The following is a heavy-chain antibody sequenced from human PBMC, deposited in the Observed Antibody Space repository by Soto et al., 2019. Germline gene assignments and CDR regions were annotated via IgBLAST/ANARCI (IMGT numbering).Heavy chain of an antibody. CDR3: ARDLSGGNYYSHGLDV. V-gene: IGHV3-21*01. D-gene: IGHD1-26*01. CDR2: ITSNSIYK. J-gene: IGHJ6*02. Sequence: EVQLVESGGGLVKPGGSLRLSCAASGFTFSDYDMTWVRQAPGKGLEWVSSITSNSIYKYSADSLKGRFTISRDNAKNTLFLQINSLRAEDTAVYYCARDLSGGNYYSHGLDVWGQGTTVTVSS. CDR1: GFTFSDYD.